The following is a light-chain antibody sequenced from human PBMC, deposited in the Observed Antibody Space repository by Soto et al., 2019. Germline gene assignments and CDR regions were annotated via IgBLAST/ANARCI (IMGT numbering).Light chain of an antibody. CDR1: QTVSSY. CDR2: DAS. CDR3: RQVNSFVT. V-gene: IGKV1-9*01. J-gene: IGKJ3*01. Sequence: DIQLTQSPSFLSASVGDRVTITCRASQTVSSYLVWYQQKPGKAPKVLITDASTLQSGVPSRFSGNGFETEVTLTIRGLQPEDVATYYCRQVNSFVTFGPGTKVNI.